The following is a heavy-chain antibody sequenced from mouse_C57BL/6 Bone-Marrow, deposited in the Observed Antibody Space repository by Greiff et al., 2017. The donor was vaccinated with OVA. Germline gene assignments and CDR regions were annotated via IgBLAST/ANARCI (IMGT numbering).Heavy chain of an antibody. CDR3: ARIYYDYDGAHRFAY. D-gene: IGHD2-4*01. J-gene: IGHJ3*01. V-gene: IGHV2-2*01. CDR2: IWSGGST. Sequence: VQLQQSGPGLVQPSQSLSITCTVSGFSLTSYGVHWVRQSPGKGLEWLGVIWSGGSTDYTAAFISRLSISKDNSKSQVFIKMNSLQADDTAIYYCARIYYDYDGAHRFAYWGQGTLVTVSA. CDR1: GFSLTSYG.